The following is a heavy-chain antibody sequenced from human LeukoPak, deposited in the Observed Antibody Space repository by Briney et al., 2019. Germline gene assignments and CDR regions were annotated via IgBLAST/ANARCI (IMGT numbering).Heavy chain of an antibody. Sequence: GGSLRLSCAASGLTFSSYWMHWVRQAPGKGLVWVSRINSDVSSTSYADSVKGRFTISRDNAKNSLYLQMNSLRAEDTAGYYCARGKPEYSSSWYYFDYWGQGTLVTVSS. CDR1: GLTFSSYW. CDR2: INSDVSST. CDR3: ARGKPEYSSSWYYFDY. J-gene: IGHJ4*02. D-gene: IGHD6-13*01. V-gene: IGHV3-74*01.